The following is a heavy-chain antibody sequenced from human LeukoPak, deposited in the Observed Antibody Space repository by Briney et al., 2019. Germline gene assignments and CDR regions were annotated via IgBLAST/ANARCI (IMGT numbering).Heavy chain of an antibody. Sequence: SETLSLTCTVSGGSISSGGYYWSWIRQHPGKGLEWIGYVYHDGSTYYNPSLKSRVITSVDTSKNQFSLKLSSVTAADTAVYHCARRSGSDGFDIWGQGTAVTVSS. CDR1: GGSISSGGYY. CDR3: ARRSGSDGFDI. CDR2: VYHDGST. V-gene: IGHV4-31*03. D-gene: IGHD1-26*01. J-gene: IGHJ3*02.